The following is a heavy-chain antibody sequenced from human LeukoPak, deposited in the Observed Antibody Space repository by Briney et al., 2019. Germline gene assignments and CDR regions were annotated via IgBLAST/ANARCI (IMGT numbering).Heavy chain of an antibody. CDR1: GFTFSSYTFSTDG. J-gene: IGHJ6*03. Sequence: GRSLRLAFSASGFTFSSYTFSTDGMQWGRWARWKGLEWVAAVSGSGASTYYADSVKGRFTISRDNSQNTLYLQMTGLRAEDTAVYYCAKGVEDSGIYYYYYMDVWGKGTTVTVSS. V-gene: IGHV3-23*01. D-gene: IGHD2-15*01. CDR3: AKGVEDSGIYYYYYMDV. CDR2: VSGSGAST.